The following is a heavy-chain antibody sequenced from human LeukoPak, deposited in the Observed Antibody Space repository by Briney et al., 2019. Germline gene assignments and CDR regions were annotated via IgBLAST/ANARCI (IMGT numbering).Heavy chain of an antibody. V-gene: IGHV3-48*01. J-gene: IGHJ3*02. CDR1: GFTFSPYS. Sequence: PGGSLRLSCAASGFTFSPYSMNWVRQAPGKGLEWVSYISSSSSTIYYADSVKGRFTISRDNAKNSLYLQMNSLRAEDTAVYYCAKSRLERRLYAFDIWGQGTMVTVSS. CDR2: ISSSSSTI. CDR3: AKSRLERRLYAFDI. D-gene: IGHD1-1*01.